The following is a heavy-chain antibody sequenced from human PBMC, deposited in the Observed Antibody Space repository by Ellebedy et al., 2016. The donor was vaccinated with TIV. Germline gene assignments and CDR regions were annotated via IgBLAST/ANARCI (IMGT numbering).Heavy chain of an antibody. V-gene: IGHV1-2*02. CDR1: GYTFTGYY. CDR2: INPNSGVT. CDR3: AEHIAVAGTPFDY. J-gene: IGHJ4*02. D-gene: IGHD6-19*01. Sequence: ASVKVSCXASGYTFTGYYMHWVRQAPGQGLEWMGWINPNSGVTKYVQKFQGRVTMTRDTSISTAYIELSRLRSDDTAVYYCAEHIAVAGTPFDYWGQGTLVTVSS.